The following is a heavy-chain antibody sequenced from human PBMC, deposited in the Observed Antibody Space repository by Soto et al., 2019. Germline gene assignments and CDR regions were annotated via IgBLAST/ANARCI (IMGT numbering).Heavy chain of an antibody. D-gene: IGHD6-6*01. J-gene: IGHJ5*02. Sequence: ASVKVSCKASGYTFTDYYMHWVRQAPGQGLEWMGWINPNSGGTNYAQKFQGRVTLTRDTSIATAYLTLTSLTSDDTALYYCAKDLTRQLAYWLDPWGQGTQVTVSS. V-gene: IGHV1-2*02. CDR3: AKDLTRQLAYWLDP. CDR2: INPNSGGT. CDR1: GYTFTDYY.